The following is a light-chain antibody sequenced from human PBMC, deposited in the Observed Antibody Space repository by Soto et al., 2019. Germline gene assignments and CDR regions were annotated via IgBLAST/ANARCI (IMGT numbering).Light chain of an antibody. Sequence: DIQMTQSPSTLPASIGDRVTITCRASQNINVWLAWYQQKPGKAPKFLIYQASTLQSGVPSRFSGSGSGTEFTLTISSLQPEEFATYYCQQHEAYPRTFGQGTKVEIK. V-gene: IGKV1-5*03. J-gene: IGKJ1*01. CDR1: QNINVW. CDR2: QAS. CDR3: QQHEAYPRT.